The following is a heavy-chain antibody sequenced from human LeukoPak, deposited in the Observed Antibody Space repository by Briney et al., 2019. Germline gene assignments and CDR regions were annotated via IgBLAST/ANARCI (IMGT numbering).Heavy chain of an antibody. Sequence: GGSLRLSCAASRLTFRSYTMNWVRQAPGKGLEWVSSISILSNYIYYADSVKGRFTISRDNAKNSLYLQMNSLRAEDTAVYYCARHHDYYYYMDVWGKGTTVTISS. CDR1: RLTFRSYT. CDR3: ARHHDYYYYMDV. V-gene: IGHV3-21*01. J-gene: IGHJ6*03. CDR2: ISILSNYI.